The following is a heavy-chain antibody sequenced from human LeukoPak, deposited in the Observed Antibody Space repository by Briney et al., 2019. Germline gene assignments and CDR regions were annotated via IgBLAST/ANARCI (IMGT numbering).Heavy chain of an antibody. CDR1: GFTFSSHT. CDR2: IRGSGVNI. J-gene: IGHJ4*02. D-gene: IGHD6-6*01. Sequence: GGSLGLSLAASGFTFSSHTMSWGRQAPGEGAEGVSGIRGSGVNIYYANSVKGRFTISRDKFMNTLYLQMNSLRAEDTAVYYCARGRGLPVRPPNEGFLDYWGRGTLVTVSS. V-gene: IGHV3-23*01. CDR3: ARGRGLPVRPPNEGFLDY.